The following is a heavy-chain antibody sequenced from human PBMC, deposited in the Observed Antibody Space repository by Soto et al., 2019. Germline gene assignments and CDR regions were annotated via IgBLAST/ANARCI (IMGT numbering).Heavy chain of an antibody. CDR1: GGTFSSYA. CDR3: ARDSKIQIFSGYDFGPGVGMDV. V-gene: IGHV1-69*13. Sequence: SVKVSCKASGGTFSSYAISWVRQAPGQGLEWMGGIIPIFGTANYAQKFQGRVTITADESTSTAYMELSSLRSEDTAVYYCARDSKIQIFSGYDFGPGVGMDVWGQGTTVTVSS. D-gene: IGHD5-12*01. J-gene: IGHJ6*02. CDR2: IIPIFGTA.